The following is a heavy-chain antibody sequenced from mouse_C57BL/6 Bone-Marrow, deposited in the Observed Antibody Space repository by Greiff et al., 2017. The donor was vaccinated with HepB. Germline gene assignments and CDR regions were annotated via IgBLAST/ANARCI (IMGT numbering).Heavy chain of an antibody. CDR3: ARDRGTTVVFWYFDV. D-gene: IGHD1-1*01. CDR1: GFTFSSYA. J-gene: IGHJ1*03. CDR2: ISDGGSYT. V-gene: IGHV5-4*01. Sequence: EVKLMESGGGLVKPGGSLKLSCAASGFTFSSYAMSWVRQTPEKRLEWVATISDGGSYTYYPDNVKGRFTISRDNAKNNLYLQMSHLKSEDTAMYYCARDRGTTVVFWYFDVWGTGTTVTVSS.